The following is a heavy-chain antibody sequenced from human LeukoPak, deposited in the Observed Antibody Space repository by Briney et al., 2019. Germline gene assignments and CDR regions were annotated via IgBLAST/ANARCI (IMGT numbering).Heavy chain of an antibody. CDR3: AKVASVVPAASGPPDFDY. J-gene: IGHJ4*02. CDR2: IIPIFGTA. Sequence: EASVKVSCKASGGTFSSYAISWVRQAPGQWLEWMGGIIPIFGTANYAQKFQGRVTITADESTSTAYMELSSLRSEDTAVYYCAKVASVVPAASGPPDFDYWGQGTLVTVSS. V-gene: IGHV1-69*13. D-gene: IGHD2-2*01. CDR1: GGTFSSYA.